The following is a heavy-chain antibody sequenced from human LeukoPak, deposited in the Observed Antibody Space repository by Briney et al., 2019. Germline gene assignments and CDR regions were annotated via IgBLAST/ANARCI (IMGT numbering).Heavy chain of an antibody. Sequence: SETLSLTCTVSGGSISSYYWSWIRQPAGKGLGWIGRIYTSGSTNYNPSLKSRVTMSVDTSKNQFSLKLSSVTAADTAVYYCARSYCSSTSCYRGNYYYMDVWGKGTTVTVSS. CDR3: ARSYCSSTSCYRGNYYYMDV. V-gene: IGHV4-4*07. D-gene: IGHD2-2*01. CDR2: IYTSGST. J-gene: IGHJ6*03. CDR1: GGSISSYY.